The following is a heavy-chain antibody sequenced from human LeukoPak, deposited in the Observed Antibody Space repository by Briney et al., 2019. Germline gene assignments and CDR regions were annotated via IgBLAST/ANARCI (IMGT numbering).Heavy chain of an antibody. CDR3: ARVSHGSGSYYPFDY. J-gene: IGHJ4*02. CDR2: ISYDGSNK. V-gene: IGHV3-30*05. CDR1: RFTFSNYW. Sequence: GGSLRLSCAASRFTFSNYWMSWVRQAPGKGLEWVAVISYDGSNKYYADSVKGRFTISRDNSKNTLYLQMNSLRAEGTAVYYCARVSHGSGSYYPFDYWGQGTLVTVSS. D-gene: IGHD3-10*01.